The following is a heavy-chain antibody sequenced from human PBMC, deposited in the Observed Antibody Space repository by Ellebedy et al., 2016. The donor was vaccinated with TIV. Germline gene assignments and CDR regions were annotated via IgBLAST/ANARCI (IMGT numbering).Heavy chain of an antibody. V-gene: IGHV3-21*01. D-gene: IGHD3-3*01. CDR2: ITSSSSFT. CDR3: ARRLFGGNWFDP. CDR1: GFSFRSHT. Sequence: GESLKISXEASGFSFRSHTMAWVRQASGKGLEWISSITSSSSFTEYADSVRGRFTISRDNAKNSLFLQMNSLRPEDTALYYCARRLFGGNWFDPWGQGTLVTVSS. J-gene: IGHJ5*02.